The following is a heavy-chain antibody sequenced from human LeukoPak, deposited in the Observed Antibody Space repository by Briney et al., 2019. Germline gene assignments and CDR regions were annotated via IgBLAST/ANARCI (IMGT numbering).Heavy chain of an antibody. D-gene: IGHD3-22*01. CDR1: GYSFTSYW. V-gene: IGHV5-51*01. CDR3: ASALPYYYDSSGYYKTDAFDI. CDR2: IYPGDSGT. J-gene: IGHJ3*02. Sequence: GESLKISCKGSGYSFTSYWIGWVRQMPGKGLEWMGIIYPGDSGTRYSPSFQGQVTISADKSISTAYLQWSSLKASDTAMYYCASALPYYYDSSGYYKTDAFDIWGQGTMVTVSS.